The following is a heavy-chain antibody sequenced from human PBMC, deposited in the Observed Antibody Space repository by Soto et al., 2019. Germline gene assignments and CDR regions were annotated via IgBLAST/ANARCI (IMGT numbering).Heavy chain of an antibody. D-gene: IGHD1-26*01. CDR2: ISTYIGST. CDR1: GYTFTTYG. J-gene: IGHJ4*02. CDR3: ARAGPGVYSGATIHY. Sequence: QVQLLQSGAEVKTPGASVKVSCKASGYTFTTYGITWVRQAPGQGLEWMGWISTYIGSTDYAQKLQGRVTMTTDTATSTAYMELGSLTSDDTAVYYCARAGPGVYSGATIHYWGQGTLVTVSS. V-gene: IGHV1-18*01.